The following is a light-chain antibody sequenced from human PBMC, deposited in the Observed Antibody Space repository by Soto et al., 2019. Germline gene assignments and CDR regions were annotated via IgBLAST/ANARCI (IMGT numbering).Light chain of an antibody. J-gene: IGKJ5*01. CDR1: QSVSSSY. V-gene: IGKV3-20*01. CDR3: QQYGRSPLVT. Sequence: ESVLTQSPGTLSLSPGERATLSCRASQSVSSSYLAWYQQKPGQAPRLLIYGASSRATGIPDRFSGSGSGTDFTLTISRLEPEDFAMYYCQQYGRSPLVTFGQGTRLEIK. CDR2: GAS.